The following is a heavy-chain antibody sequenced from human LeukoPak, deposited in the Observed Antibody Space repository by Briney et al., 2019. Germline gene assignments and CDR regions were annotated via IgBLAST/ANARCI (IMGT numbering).Heavy chain of an antibody. CDR1: GFTFSSYA. D-gene: IGHD3-10*01. J-gene: IGHJ4*02. Sequence: PGGSLRLSCAASGFTFSSYAMSWVRQAPGKGLEWVSAISGSGGSTYYADSVKGRFTISRDNSKNTLYLQMNSLRAEDTAVYYCAKDLFMGGSGSYPHGTNGYWGQGTLVTVSS. CDR2: ISGSGGST. V-gene: IGHV3-23*01. CDR3: AKDLFMGGSGSYPHGTNGY.